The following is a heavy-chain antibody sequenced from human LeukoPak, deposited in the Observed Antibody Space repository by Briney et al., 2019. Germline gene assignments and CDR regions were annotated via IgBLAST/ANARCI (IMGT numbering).Heavy chain of an antibody. Sequence: GGSLRLSCAASGFTFSSYDMHWVRQATGKGLEWVSAIGTAGDTYYPGSMKGRFTISRENAKNSLYLQMNSLRAGDTAVYYCARSGYEYFFDYWGQGTLVTVSS. J-gene: IGHJ4*02. D-gene: IGHD5-12*01. CDR3: ARSGYEYFFDY. CDR1: GFTFSSYD. V-gene: IGHV3-13*01. CDR2: IGTAGDT.